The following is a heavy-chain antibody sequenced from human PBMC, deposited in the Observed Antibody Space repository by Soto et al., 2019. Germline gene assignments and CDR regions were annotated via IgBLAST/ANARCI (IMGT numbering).Heavy chain of an antibody. CDR3: AKDRGNCSGGSCYGDDY. CDR2: ISGSGGST. CDR1: GFTFSSYA. V-gene: IGHV3-23*01. Sequence: EVQLLESGGGLVQPGGSLRLSCAASGFTFSSYAMSWVRQAPGKGLEWVSAISGSGGSTYYADSVKGRFTISRDNSKNTLYLQMNSLRAEDTAVYYCAKDRGNCSGGSCYGDDYWGQGTLVTVSS. J-gene: IGHJ4*02. D-gene: IGHD2-15*01.